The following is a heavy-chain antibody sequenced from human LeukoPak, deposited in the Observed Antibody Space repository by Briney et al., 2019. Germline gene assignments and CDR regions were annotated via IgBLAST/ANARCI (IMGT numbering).Heavy chain of an antibody. V-gene: IGHV3-23*01. CDR2: ISGSGGST. CDR1: GFTFSSYA. CDR3: AKDLVLTEVTSGFPYYGMDV. D-gene: IGHD1-20*01. J-gene: IGHJ6*02. Sequence: GGSLRLSCAASGFTFSSYAMSWVRQAPGKGLEWVSAISGSGGSTYYADSVKGRFTISRDNSKNTLYLQMNSLRAEDTAVYYCAKDLVLTEVTSGFPYYGMDVWGQGTTVTVSS.